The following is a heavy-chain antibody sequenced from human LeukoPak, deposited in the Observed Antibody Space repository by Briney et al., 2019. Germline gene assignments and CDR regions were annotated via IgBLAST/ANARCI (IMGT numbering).Heavy chain of an antibody. J-gene: IGHJ3*02. D-gene: IGHD2-21*01. CDR2: IYSGGST. V-gene: IGHV3-53*01. CDR3: ARSLAAYDAFDI. CDR1: GCTVSSNY. Sequence: GGSLRLSCAASGCTVSSNYMSWVRQAPGKGLEWVSVIYSGGSTYYADSVKGRFTISRDNSKNTLYLQMNSLRAEDTAVYYCARSLAAYDAFDIWGQGTMVTVSS.